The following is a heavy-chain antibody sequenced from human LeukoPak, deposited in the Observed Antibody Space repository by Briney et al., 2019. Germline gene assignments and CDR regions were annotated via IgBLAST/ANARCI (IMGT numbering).Heavy chain of an antibody. D-gene: IGHD6-19*01. CDR3: ARSGGPGYSSGWYGELDY. Sequence: ASVKVSCKASGYTFTSYGICWVRQAPGQGLEWMGWISGYNGKTKYAQKFQGRVTMTTGTSTNTAYMELRSLSSDDTAVYYCARSGGPGYSSGWYGELDYWGQGTLVTVSS. CDR1: GYTFTSYG. V-gene: IGHV1-18*01. J-gene: IGHJ4*02. CDR2: ISGYNGKT.